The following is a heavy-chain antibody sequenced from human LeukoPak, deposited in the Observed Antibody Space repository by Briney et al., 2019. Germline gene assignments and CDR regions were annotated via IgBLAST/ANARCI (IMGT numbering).Heavy chain of an antibody. Sequence: GGSLRLSCAASRFTFSSFGMSWVRQAPGKGLEWVSAISDSGGRTYYADSVKGRFTISRDNAKNSVYLQMNSLRAEDTAVYFCAKDNPLPLWGQGTLVSVSS. CDR2: ISDSGGRT. J-gene: IGHJ4*02. CDR3: AKDNPLPL. CDR1: RFTFSSFG. D-gene: IGHD1-14*01. V-gene: IGHV3-23*01.